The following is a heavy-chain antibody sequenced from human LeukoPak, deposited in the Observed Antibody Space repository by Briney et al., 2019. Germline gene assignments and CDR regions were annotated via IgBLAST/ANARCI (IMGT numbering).Heavy chain of an antibody. D-gene: IGHD1-20*01. Sequence: AGESLQISCKGSGYSFTSYWIGWVRPMPGKGLEWMGIIYPGDSDTRYSPSFQGQVTISADKSISTAYLQWSSLKASDTAMYYCARLGQFNWNARDYWGQGTLVTVSS. V-gene: IGHV5-51*01. CDR3: ARLGQFNWNARDY. J-gene: IGHJ4*02. CDR1: GYSFTSYW. CDR2: IYPGDSDT.